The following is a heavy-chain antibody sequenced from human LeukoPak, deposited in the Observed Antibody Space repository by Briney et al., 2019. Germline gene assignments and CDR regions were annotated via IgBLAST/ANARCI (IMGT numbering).Heavy chain of an antibody. J-gene: IGHJ4*02. CDR1: GFTVSSNY. CDR2: IYSGGST. V-gene: IGHV3-53*01. D-gene: IGHD3-22*01. Sequence: GGSLRLSCAASGFTVSSNYMSWVRQAPGKGLEWVSVIYSGGSTYYADSVKGRFTISRDNSKNTLYLQMNSLRAEDTAVYYCAKTYYYDSSGYYWGQGTLVTVSS. CDR3: AKTYYYDSSGYY.